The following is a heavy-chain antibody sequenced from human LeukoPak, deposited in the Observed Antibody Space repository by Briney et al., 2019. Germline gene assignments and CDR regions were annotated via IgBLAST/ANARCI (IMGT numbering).Heavy chain of an antibody. CDR3: AKGPSSSGWTYFDY. CDR2: ISWSSGSI. D-gene: IGHD6-19*01. CDR1: GFTFDDYA. V-gene: IGHV3-9*03. Sequence: PGGSLRLSCAASGFTFDDYAMHWVRHAPGKGLEWVSGISWSSGSIVYADSVKGRFTISRDNAKNSLYLQMNSLRAEDMALYYCAKGPSSSGWTYFDYWGQGTLVTVSS. J-gene: IGHJ4*02.